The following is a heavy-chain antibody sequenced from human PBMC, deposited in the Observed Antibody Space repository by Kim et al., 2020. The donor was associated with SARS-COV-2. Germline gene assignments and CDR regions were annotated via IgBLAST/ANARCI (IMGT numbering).Heavy chain of an antibody. CDR2: ISWNSGSI. CDR1: GFTFDDYA. Sequence: GGSLRLSCAASGFTFDDYAMHWVRQAPGKGLEWVSGISWNSGSIGYADSVKGRFTISRDNAKNSLYLQMNSLRAEDTALYYCAKTAVAGFIDYWGQGTL. J-gene: IGHJ4*02. V-gene: IGHV3-9*01. D-gene: IGHD6-19*01. CDR3: AKTAVAGFIDY.